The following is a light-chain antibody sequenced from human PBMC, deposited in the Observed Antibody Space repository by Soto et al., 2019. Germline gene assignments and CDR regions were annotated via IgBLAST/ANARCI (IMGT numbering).Light chain of an antibody. CDR3: ATWDASLSGNII. CDR1: SSNIGGNY. CDR2: RNN. Sequence: QSVLTQPPSTSGTPGQRVTIPCFGSSSNIGGNYVFWYQHLPGTAPKLLIYRNNQRPSGVPDRFSGSKSGTSASLAISGLRAEDEADYYCATWDASLSGNIIFGEGTQLTVL. J-gene: IGLJ7*01. V-gene: IGLV1-47*01.